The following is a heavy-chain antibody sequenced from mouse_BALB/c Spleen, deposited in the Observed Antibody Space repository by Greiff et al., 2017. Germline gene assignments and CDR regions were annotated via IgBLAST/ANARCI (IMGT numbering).Heavy chain of an antibody. CDR2: IRNKANGYTT. CDR3: ARGQLGHYFDY. J-gene: IGHJ2*01. D-gene: IGHD4-1*02. Sequence: EVMLVESGGGLVQPGGSLRLSCATSGFTFTDYYMSWVRQPPGKALEWLGFIRNKANGYTTEYSASVKGRFTISRDNSQSILYLQMNTLRAEDSATYYCARGQLGHYFDYWGQGTTLTVSS. V-gene: IGHV7-3*02. CDR1: GFTFTDYY.